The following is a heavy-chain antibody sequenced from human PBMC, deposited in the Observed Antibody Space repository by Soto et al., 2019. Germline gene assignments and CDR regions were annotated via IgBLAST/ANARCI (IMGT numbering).Heavy chain of an antibody. J-gene: IGHJ4*02. D-gene: IGHD4-17*01. CDR1: GFTFSDYE. Sequence: GGSLRLSCAASGFTFSDYEMNWVRQAPGKGLEWVSYISNTGFTIYYADSVRGRFAISRDNAKNSLYLQMNSLGAGDTAVYYCARAHGDFDYWGQGTLVTVSS. V-gene: IGHV3-48*03. CDR3: ARAHGDFDY. CDR2: ISNTGFTI.